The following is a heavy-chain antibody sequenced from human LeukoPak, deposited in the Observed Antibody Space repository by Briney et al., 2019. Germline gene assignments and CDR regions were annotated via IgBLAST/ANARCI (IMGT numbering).Heavy chain of an antibody. CDR3: ARAQVDYNNGPGSQGYYSYGMDV. J-gene: IGHJ6*02. CDR1: GGSISSGGYY. V-gene: IGHV4-31*03. D-gene: IGHD4-11*01. Sequence: SSETLSLTCTVSGGSISSGGYYWGWIRQHPGKGLEWIGYIYYSGSTYYNPSLKSRVTISVDTSKNQFSLKLSSVTAADTAVYYCARAQVDYNNGPGSQGYYSYGMDVWGQGTTVTVSS. CDR2: IYYSGST.